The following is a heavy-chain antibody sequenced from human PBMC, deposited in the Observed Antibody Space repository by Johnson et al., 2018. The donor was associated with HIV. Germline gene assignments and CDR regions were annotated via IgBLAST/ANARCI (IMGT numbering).Heavy chain of an antibody. J-gene: IGHJ3*02. CDR2: ISTSGATI. Sequence: VQLVESGGGVVKPGGSLRLSCAASGFTFNDYYMSWIRQAPGKGLEWLSYISTSGATIYYADSVKGRFTISRDDSKNTLYLQMNSLKTEDTAVYYCWGLVGAYDAFDIWGQGTMVTVSS. D-gene: IGHD1-26*01. CDR1: GFTFNDYY. V-gene: IGHV3-11*01. CDR3: WGLVGAYDAFDI.